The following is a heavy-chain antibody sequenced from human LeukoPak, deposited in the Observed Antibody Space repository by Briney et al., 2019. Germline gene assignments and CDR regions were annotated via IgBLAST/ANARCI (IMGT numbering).Heavy chain of an antibody. J-gene: IGHJ4*02. CDR1: GGSINSGDYY. CDR3: ARDYYDSSGYYVFDY. CDR2: IYYSGST. V-gene: IGHV4-30-4*01. Sequence: SETLSLTCTVSGGSINSGDYYWSWIRQPPGKGLEWIGYIYYSGSTYYNPSLKSRVTISVDTSKNQFSLKLSSVTAADTAVYYCARDYYDSSGYYVFDYWGQGTLVTVSS. D-gene: IGHD3-22*01.